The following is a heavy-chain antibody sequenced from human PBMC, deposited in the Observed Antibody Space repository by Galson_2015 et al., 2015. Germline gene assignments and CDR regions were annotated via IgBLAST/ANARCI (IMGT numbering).Heavy chain of an antibody. Sequence: QSGAEVKKPGESLKISCKGSGYSFTSYWIGWVRQMPGKGLEWMGIIYPGDSDTKNSPSFQGQVTISADKSSSTAHLQWSSLKASDTAMYYCARQPYYYDDSRGYKAFDYWGQGTLVTVSS. CDR1: GYSFTSYW. D-gene: IGHD3-22*01. CDR3: ARQPYYYDDSRGYKAFDY. V-gene: IGHV5-51*01. J-gene: IGHJ4*02. CDR2: IYPGDSDT.